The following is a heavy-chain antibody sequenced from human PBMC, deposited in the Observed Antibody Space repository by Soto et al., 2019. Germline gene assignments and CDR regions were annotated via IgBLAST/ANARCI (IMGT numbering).Heavy chain of an antibody. CDR1: GGSISSSNW. CDR2: IHHSGST. V-gene: IGHV4-4*02. Sequence: SETLSLTCAVSGGSISSSNWWSWVRQPPGKGLEWIGEIHHSGSTNYNPSLKSRVTISVDKSKNQFSLKLSSVTAADTAVYYCASSSYYDSSGDPYYYYGMDVWGQGTTVTVSS. CDR3: ASSSYYDSSGDPYYYYGMDV. J-gene: IGHJ6*02. D-gene: IGHD3-22*01.